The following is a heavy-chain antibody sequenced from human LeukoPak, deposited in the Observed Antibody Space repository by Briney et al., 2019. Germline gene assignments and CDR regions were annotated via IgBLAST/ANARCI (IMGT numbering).Heavy chain of an antibody. CDR1: GGTFSSYA. V-gene: IGHV1-69*13. Sequence: SVKVSCKASGGTFSSYAISWVRQAPGQGLEWMGGIIPIFGTANYAQKFQGRVTITADESTSTAYMELSSLRSEDTAVYYCARDQGGNSDYYFDYGGRGPLVTVSS. J-gene: IGHJ4*02. CDR3: ARDQGGNSDYYFDY. D-gene: IGHD4-23*01. CDR2: IIPIFGTA.